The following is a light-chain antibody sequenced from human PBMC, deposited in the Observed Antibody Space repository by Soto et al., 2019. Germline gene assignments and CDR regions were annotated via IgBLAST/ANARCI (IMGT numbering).Light chain of an antibody. CDR3: QQYGGSPRT. V-gene: IGKV3-20*01. Sequence: EILWTKYPGTLSLSPGERATLSCMASQTVSSSLAWYQQKPGQAPRLLISGASSRAADIPDRFSGSGSGTDFTLTINRLEPEDFAVYYCQQYGGSPRTFGQGTKVDIK. CDR1: QTVSSS. CDR2: GAS. J-gene: IGKJ1*01.